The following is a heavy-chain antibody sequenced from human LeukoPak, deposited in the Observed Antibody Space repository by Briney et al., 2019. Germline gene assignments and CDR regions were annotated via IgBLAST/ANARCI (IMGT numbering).Heavy chain of an antibody. J-gene: IGHJ4*02. Sequence: SETLSLTCSVSGGSISSDYWSWIRQPPGKGLEWIAYIYYSGSSNHNPSLKSRVTISVDTSKNQFSLKLTSVTAADSAVYYCAGLYGSGGYYNEFDYWGQGALVTVSS. V-gene: IGHV4-59*13. CDR3: AGLYGSGGYYNEFDY. CDR1: GGSISSDY. D-gene: IGHD3-10*01. CDR2: IYYSGSS.